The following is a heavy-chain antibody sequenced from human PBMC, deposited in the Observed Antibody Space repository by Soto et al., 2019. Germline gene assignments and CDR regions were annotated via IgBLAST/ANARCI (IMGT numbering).Heavy chain of an antibody. D-gene: IGHD3-3*01. CDR1: GYTFTSYA. V-gene: IGHV1-3*01. J-gene: IGHJ4*02. Sequence: ASVKVSCKASGYTFTSYAMHWVRPDPEQRLEWMGWINAGNGNTKYSQKFQGRVTITRDTSASTAYMELSSLRSEDTAVYYCARDRSDYFDYWGQGTLVTVSS. CDR3: ARDRSDYFDY. CDR2: INAGNGNT.